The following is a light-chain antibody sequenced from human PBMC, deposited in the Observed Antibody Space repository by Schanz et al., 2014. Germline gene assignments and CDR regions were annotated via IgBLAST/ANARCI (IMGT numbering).Light chain of an antibody. Sequence: DIQMTQSPSSLSASVGDRVTITCRASQSIRNYLNWYQQKAGTAPKLLIYAASSLQSGVPSRFSGSGSGADFTLTISSLQPDDFATYYCQQSYNTPSEFTFGGGTKVEIK. V-gene: IGKV1-39*01. CDR2: AAS. CDR1: QSIRNY. J-gene: IGKJ4*01. CDR3: QQSYNTPSEFT.